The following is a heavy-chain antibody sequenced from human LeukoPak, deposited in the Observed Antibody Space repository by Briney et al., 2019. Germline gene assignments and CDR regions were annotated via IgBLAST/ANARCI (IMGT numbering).Heavy chain of an antibody. J-gene: IGHJ4*02. Sequence: PGGSLRLSCAASGFTFSNAWMSWVRQAPGKVLEWVGRIKSKTDGWTTDYAAPVKGRFTISRDDSKNTLYLQMNSLKTEDTAVYYCTTDGGSYGNYWGQGTLVTVSS. CDR2: IKSKTDGWTT. CDR3: TTDGGSYGNY. V-gene: IGHV3-15*01. CDR1: GFTFSNAW. D-gene: IGHD1-26*01.